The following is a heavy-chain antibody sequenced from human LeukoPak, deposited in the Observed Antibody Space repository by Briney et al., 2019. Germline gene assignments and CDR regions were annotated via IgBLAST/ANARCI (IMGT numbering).Heavy chain of an antibody. V-gene: IGHV3-23*01. D-gene: IGHD6-13*01. J-gene: IGHJ2*01. CDR2: ISGSGDNT. CDR1: GFTFSTYA. CDR3: ARATYSSTWYSRYFDL. Sequence: GGSLRLSCAASGFTFSTYAMSWVRQAPGKGLEWVSAISGSGDNTYYADSVKGRFTISRDNSRSTLYLQMTSLRAEDTAVYYCARATYSSTWYSRYFDLWGRGTLVTVSS.